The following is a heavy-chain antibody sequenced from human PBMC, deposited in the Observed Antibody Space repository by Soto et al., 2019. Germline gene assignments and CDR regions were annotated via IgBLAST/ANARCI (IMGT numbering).Heavy chain of an antibody. D-gene: IGHD3-3*01. Sequence: GASVKVSCKASGFTFTSSAVQWVRQARGRRLEWIGWIVVGSGNTNYAQKFQERVTITRDMSTSTAYMELNSLRSEDTAVYYCAAGWLRVGEWCTKNYYGMEVWGQGTTVNVAS. CDR1: GFTFTSSA. CDR3: AAGWLRVGEWCTKNYYGMEV. CDR2: IVVGSGNT. V-gene: IGHV1-58*01. J-gene: IGHJ6*01.